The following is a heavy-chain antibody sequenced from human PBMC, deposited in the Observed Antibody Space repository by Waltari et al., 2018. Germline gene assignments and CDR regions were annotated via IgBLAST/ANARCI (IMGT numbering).Heavy chain of an antibody. CDR1: GFTFSRNG. V-gene: IGHV3-30*18. D-gene: IGHD2-15*01. CDR3: AKDSLAATTYSYYGMDV. J-gene: IGHJ6*02. CDR2: SSYDGSDK. Sequence: QVPLVESGGGVVQPGRYLRLSCAASGFTFSRNGLHLVRQARVRGLEWVAVSSYDGSDKYYADSVKGGFTISRDNSKNTLYLQMNSLRAEDTAVYYCAKDSLAATTYSYYGMDVWGQGTTVTVSS.